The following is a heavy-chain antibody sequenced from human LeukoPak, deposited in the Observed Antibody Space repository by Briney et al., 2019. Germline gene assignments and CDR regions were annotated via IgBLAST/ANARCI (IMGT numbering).Heavy chain of an antibody. J-gene: IGHJ3*02. CDR1: GYSFTTYW. D-gene: IGHD2-21*02. V-gene: IGHV5-51*01. CDR2: IFPADSST. CDR3: ARWVTADRGKKDAFDI. Sequence: GESLKISCKASGYSFTTYWIGWVRQMSGKGLEWMGIIFPADSSTRYSPSFQGQVSVSADKSMTTAYLQWSSLKASDTAMYFCARWVTADRGKKDAFDIWGQGTMVTVSS.